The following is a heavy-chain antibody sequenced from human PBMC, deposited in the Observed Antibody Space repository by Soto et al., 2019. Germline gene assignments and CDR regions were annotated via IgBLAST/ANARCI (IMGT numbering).Heavy chain of an antibody. CDR1: SGSISSGGYY. D-gene: IGHD3-16*01. CDR3: ARGDPWDYVWGRPRNWFDP. CDR2: IYYSGST. J-gene: IGHJ5*02. Sequence: PSETLSLTCTVSSGSISSGGYYWSWIRQHPGKGLEWIGYIYYSGSTYYNPSLKSRVTISVDTSKNQFSLKLSSVTAADTAVYYCARGDPWDYVWGRPRNWFDPWGQGTLVTVSS. V-gene: IGHV4-31*03.